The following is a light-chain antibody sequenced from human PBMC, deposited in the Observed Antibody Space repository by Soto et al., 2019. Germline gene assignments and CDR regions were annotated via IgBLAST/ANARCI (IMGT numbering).Light chain of an antibody. CDR2: KAS. J-gene: IGKJ1*01. CDR3: QHYNSYSEA. Sequence: DIQMTQSPSTLSGSVGDRVTITCRASQTISSWLAWYQQKPGKAPKPLIYKASTLKSGVPSRFSGSGSGTEFTLTIRSLQPDDFATYYCQHYNSYSEAFGQGTKVELK. CDR1: QTISSW. V-gene: IGKV1-5*03.